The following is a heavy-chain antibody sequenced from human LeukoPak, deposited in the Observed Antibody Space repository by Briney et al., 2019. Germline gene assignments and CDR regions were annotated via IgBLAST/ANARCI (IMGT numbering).Heavy chain of an antibody. CDR1: GFTFSSFV. D-gene: IGHD3-3*01. V-gene: IGHV3-23*01. Sequence: PGGSLRLSCAASGFTFSSFVMSWVRQAPGKGLEWVSGISGSGDSTYYADSMRGRITISRDNSKNTLYLQMNSLRAEDTAIYYCARDERLLSFLKWGQGTLVTVSS. J-gene: IGHJ4*02. CDR2: ISGSGDST. CDR3: ARDERLLSFLK.